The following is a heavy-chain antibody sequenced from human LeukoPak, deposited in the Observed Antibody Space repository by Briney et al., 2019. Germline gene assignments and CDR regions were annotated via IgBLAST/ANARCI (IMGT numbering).Heavy chain of an antibody. Sequence: PSETLSLTCNVSGGSISTYYWSWIRQSPGKGLEWIGYIYYTGSTNYNPSLKSRLTISVDTSKNHFSLKLTSVTAADTAVYYCARGPMVRGVNGAFDIWGQGTMVTVSS. CDR2: IYYTGST. V-gene: IGHV4-59*08. CDR1: GGSISTYY. D-gene: IGHD3-10*01. CDR3: ARGPMVRGVNGAFDI. J-gene: IGHJ3*02.